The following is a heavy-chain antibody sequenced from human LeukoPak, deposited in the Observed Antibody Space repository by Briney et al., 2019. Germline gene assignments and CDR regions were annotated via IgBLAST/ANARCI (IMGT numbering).Heavy chain of an antibody. V-gene: IGHV4-59*12. CDR2: IYYSGST. CDR1: GGSMSSYY. J-gene: IGHJ5*02. Sequence: SETPSLTCTVSGGSMSSYYWSWIRQSPGKGLERIGYIYYSGSTNYNPSLKSRVTISVDTSKNQFSLKLSSVTAADTAVYYCARLLRVGYCSTTTCNWFDPWGQGTLVTVSS. D-gene: IGHD2-2*03. CDR3: ARLLRVGYCSTTTCNWFDP.